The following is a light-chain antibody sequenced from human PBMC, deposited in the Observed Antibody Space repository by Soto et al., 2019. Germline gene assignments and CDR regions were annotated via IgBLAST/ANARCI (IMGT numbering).Light chain of an antibody. J-gene: IGLJ3*02. V-gene: IGLV1-40*01. CDR2: GNS. CDR3: QSYDRSRSGWV. Sequence: QSVLTQPPSVSGAPGQRVTISCTGSSSNIGAGYDVHWYQQLPGTAPKLLIYGNSNRPSGVPDRFSGSKSGTTASLAITGRRAAEEADYYCQSYDRSRSGWVFGGGTKLTVL. CDR1: SSNIGAGYD.